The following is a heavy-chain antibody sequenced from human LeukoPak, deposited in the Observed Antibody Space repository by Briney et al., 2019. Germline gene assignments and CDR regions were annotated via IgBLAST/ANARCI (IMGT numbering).Heavy chain of an antibody. D-gene: IGHD3-22*01. CDR2: ISYDGSNK. CDR1: GFTFSSYG. Sequence: GGSLRLSCAASGFTFSSYGMHWVRQAPGKGLEWVAVISYDGSNKYYADSVEGRFTISRDNSKNTLYLQMNSLRAEDTAVYYCAKVGVNYYDSSGYSDWGQGTQVTVSS. V-gene: IGHV3-30*18. CDR3: AKVGVNYYDSSGYSD. J-gene: IGHJ4*02.